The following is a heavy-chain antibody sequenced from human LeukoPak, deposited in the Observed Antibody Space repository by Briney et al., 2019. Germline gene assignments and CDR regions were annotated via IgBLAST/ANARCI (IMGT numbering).Heavy chain of an antibody. CDR3: ARTLSVGPWSSIDY. CDR2: INPNSGGT. J-gene: IGHJ4*02. Sequence: GASVKVSCKASGYTFTSYYMHWVRQAPGQGLEWMGWINPNSGGTNYARKFQGRVTMTRDTSISTAYMELSRLRSDDTAVYYCARTLSVGPWSSIDYWGQGTLVTVPS. D-gene: IGHD2-15*01. V-gene: IGHV1-2*02. CDR1: GYTFTSYY.